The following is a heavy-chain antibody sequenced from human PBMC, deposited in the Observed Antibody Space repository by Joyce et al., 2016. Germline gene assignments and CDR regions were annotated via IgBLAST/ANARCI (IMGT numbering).Heavy chain of an antibody. CDR1: GFTLSGSS. Sequence: EVQLVESGGGLVQPGGSLKLSCAVSGFTLSGSSVHWVRQASGKGLEWVGRIRSKANGDATAYAESVKGRFSISRDDSKNTAYLQMNSLKTEDTAVYYCSNYDLWSGYSPSRDVWGQGSTVTVSS. CDR3: SNYDLWSGYSPSRDV. CDR2: IRSKANGDAT. V-gene: IGHV3-73*02. J-gene: IGHJ6*02. D-gene: IGHD3-3*01.